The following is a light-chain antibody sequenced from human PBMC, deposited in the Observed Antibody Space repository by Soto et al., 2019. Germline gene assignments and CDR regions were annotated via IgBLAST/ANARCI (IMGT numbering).Light chain of an antibody. CDR2: EVS. CDR1: SSDVGGYNS. CDR3: SSYAGSNNLV. Sequence: QSALTKPPSASGSPGQSVTIPCTGTSSDVGGYNSVSWYQQHPGKVPKLMIYEVSKRPSGVPDRFSGSKSGNTASLTVSGLQAEDEADYYCSSYAGSNNLVFGGGTQLTVL. J-gene: IGLJ2*01. V-gene: IGLV2-8*01.